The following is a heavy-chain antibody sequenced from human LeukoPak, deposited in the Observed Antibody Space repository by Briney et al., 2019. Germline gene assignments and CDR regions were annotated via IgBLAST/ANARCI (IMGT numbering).Heavy chain of an antibody. J-gene: IGHJ4*02. CDR1: GGSFSGYY. D-gene: IGHD6-13*01. V-gene: IGHV4-34*01. Sequence: PSETLSLTCAVYGGSFSGYYWSWIRQPPGKGLEWIGEINRSGSTNYNPYLKSRVSISVDTYKNQFSLKLSSVTAADTAVYYCARTIAAAGTYYFDYWGQGTLVTVSS. CDR3: ARTIAAAGTYYFDY. CDR2: INRSGST.